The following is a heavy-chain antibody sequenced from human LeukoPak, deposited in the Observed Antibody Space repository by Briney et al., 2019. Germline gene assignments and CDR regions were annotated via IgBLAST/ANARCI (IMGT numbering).Heavy chain of an antibody. Sequence: SVKGRFTISRDNAKNSLYLQMNSLRAEDTALYYCAKGGTIAAAPFDYWGQGTLVTVSS. V-gene: IGHV3-9*01. J-gene: IGHJ4*02. D-gene: IGHD6-13*01. CDR3: AKGGTIAAAPFDY.